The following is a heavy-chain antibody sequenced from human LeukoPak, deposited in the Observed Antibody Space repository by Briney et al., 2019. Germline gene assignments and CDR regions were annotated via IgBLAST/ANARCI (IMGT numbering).Heavy chain of an antibody. Sequence: PGGSLRLSCAASGFTFDDYAMHWVRQAPGKGLEWVSGISWNSGSLGYADSVKGRFTISRDNAKNSLYLQMNSLRAEDTALYYCAKDFGGYCSGGSCYWCSYYFDYWGQGTLVTVSS. D-gene: IGHD2-15*01. CDR1: GFTFDDYA. J-gene: IGHJ4*02. CDR3: AKDFGGYCSGGSCYWCSYYFDY. CDR2: ISWNSGSL. V-gene: IGHV3-9*01.